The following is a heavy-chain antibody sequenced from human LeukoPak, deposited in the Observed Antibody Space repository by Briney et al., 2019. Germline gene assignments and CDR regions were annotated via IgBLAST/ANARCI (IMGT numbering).Heavy chain of an antibody. V-gene: IGHV3-9*01. CDR2: ISWNSGSI. CDR3: ARERGYCTNGVCSDPNAFDI. J-gene: IGHJ3*02. Sequence: SCKVSGYTLTELSMHWVRQAPGKGLEWVSGISWNSGSIGYADSVKGRFTISRDNAKNSLYLQMNSLRAEDTALYYCARERGYCTNGVCSDPNAFDIWGQGTMVTVSS. D-gene: IGHD2-8*01. CDR1: GYTLTELS.